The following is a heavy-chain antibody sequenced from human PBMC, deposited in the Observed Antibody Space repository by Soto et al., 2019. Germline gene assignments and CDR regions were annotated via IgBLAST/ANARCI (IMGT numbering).Heavy chain of an antibody. Sequence: GASVKVSCKASGYTFTSYYMHWVRQAPGQGLEWMGIINPSGGSTSYAQKFQGRVTMTRDTSTSTVYMELSSLRSEDTAVYYCARDRVQRVGLVIQTTNWFDPWGQGTLVTVSS. CDR1: GYTFTSYY. CDR3: ARDRVQRVGLVIQTTNWFDP. D-gene: IGHD3-9*01. CDR2: INPSGGST. V-gene: IGHV1-46*03. J-gene: IGHJ5*02.